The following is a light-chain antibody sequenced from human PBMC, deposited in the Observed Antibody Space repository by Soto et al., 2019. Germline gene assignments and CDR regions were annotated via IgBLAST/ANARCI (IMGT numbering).Light chain of an antibody. CDR3: QQYDHLPPLS. V-gene: IGKV1-33*01. Sequence: DLQMTQSPSSLSASVGDRVTITCQASQDIKNYLNWYQQKPGKAPNLLIYAASNLKTGVPSRFSGSGSGTHFTFTISSLQPEDIATYYCQQYDHLPPLSFGGGTKVEIK. J-gene: IGKJ4*01. CDR1: QDIKNY. CDR2: AAS.